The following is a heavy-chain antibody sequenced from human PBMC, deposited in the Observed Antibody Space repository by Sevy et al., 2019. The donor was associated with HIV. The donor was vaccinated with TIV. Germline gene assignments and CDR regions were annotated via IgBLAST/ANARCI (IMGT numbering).Heavy chain of an antibody. CDR3: AKDRVTVFGVVVTFDS. CDR2: ISGSGYAT. D-gene: IGHD3-3*01. Sequence: GGSLRLSCAASGFTFDSYAMHWVRQVAGKGLEWVSTISGSGYATYYADSVKGRFIISRDTSRNTLYLQMNSLRVEDSAVYFFAKDRVTVFGVVVTFDSWGQGTLVTVSS. V-gene: IGHV3-23*01. CDR1: GFTFDSYA. J-gene: IGHJ4*02.